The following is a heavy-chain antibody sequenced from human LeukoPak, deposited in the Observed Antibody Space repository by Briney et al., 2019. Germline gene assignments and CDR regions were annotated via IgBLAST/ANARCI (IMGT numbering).Heavy chain of an antibody. V-gene: IGHV4-34*01. Sequence: SETLSLTCAVYGGSFSGYYWSWIRQPPGKGLEWIGEINHSGSTNYNPSLKSRVTISVDTSKNQLSLKLSSVTAADTAVYYCARGSTVVTPRFDYWGQGTLVTVSS. J-gene: IGHJ4*02. D-gene: IGHD4-23*01. CDR3: ARGSTVVTPRFDY. CDR2: INHSGST. CDR1: GGSFSGYY.